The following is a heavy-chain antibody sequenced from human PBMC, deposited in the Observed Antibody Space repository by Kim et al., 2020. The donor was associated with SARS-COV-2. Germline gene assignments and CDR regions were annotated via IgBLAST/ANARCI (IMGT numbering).Heavy chain of an antibody. D-gene: IGHD2-15*01. CDR1: GFTFSSYE. CDR2: ISSSGSTI. J-gene: IGHJ4*02. V-gene: IGHV3-48*03. Sequence: GSLRLSCAASGFTFSSYEMNWVRQAPGKGLEWVSYISSSGSTIYYADSVKGRFTISRDNAKNSLYLQMNSLRAEDTAVYYCAREGYCSGGSCFYFDYWGQGTLVTVSS. CDR3: AREGYCSGGSCFYFDY.